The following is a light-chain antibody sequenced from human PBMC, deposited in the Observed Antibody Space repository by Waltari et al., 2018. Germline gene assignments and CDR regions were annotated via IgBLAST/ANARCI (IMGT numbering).Light chain of an antibody. CDR3: QQSASVPNT. CDR2: EAS. J-gene: IGKJ2*01. Sequence: DIQMAQSPSSLSPSVGHRVTITCQASQDISNFLNWYQQKPGEAPKFLIFEASRLQAEVPSRISASGSGTHFTFTINSLQPEDIGTYFCQQSASVPNTFGQGTKLEIK. CDR1: QDISNF. V-gene: IGKV1-33*01.